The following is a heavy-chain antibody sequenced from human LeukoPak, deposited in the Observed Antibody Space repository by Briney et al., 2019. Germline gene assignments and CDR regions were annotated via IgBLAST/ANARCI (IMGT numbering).Heavy chain of an antibody. CDR2: IYTSGST. CDR1: GGSISSGSYY. D-gene: IGHD3-10*01. CDR3: ARRGSGTIDY. Sequence: SETLSLTCTVSGGSISSGSYYWSWIRQPAGKGLEWIGRIYTSGSTNYNPSLKSRVTISVDTSKNQFSLKLSSVTAADTAVYYCARRGSGTIDYWGQGTLVTVSS. V-gene: IGHV4-61*02. J-gene: IGHJ4*02.